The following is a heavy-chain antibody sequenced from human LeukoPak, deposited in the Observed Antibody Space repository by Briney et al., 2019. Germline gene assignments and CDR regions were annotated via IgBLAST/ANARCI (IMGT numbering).Heavy chain of an antibody. V-gene: IGHV4-4*02. Sequence: SETLSLTCTVSGDSINSLDLWSWVRQPPGKGLEWIGEMYLSGTTHSNPSVKSRVTISIDKSKNQFFLNLSSVTATDTAVYYCAGLVGRYSSGLYYYYFDYWGQGTLVTVSS. CDR3: AGLVGRYSSGLYYYYFDY. CDR2: MYLSGTT. D-gene: IGHD3-22*01. J-gene: IGHJ4*02. CDR1: GDSINSLDL.